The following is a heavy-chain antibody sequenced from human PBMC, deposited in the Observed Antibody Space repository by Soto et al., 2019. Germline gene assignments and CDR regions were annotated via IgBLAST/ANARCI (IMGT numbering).Heavy chain of an antibody. V-gene: IGHV3-48*01. CDR1: GFTFSYYT. Sequence: PGGSLRLSCAASGFTFSYYTMNWVRQAPGKGLEWVSYISSSDNTIYYADSVKGRFTISRDNAKNSLFLQMSSLGAEDTAVYYCARDYCSGGSCFNYYYYMDVWGKGTTVTVSS. D-gene: IGHD2-15*01. J-gene: IGHJ6*03. CDR2: ISSSDNTI. CDR3: ARDYCSGGSCFNYYYYMDV.